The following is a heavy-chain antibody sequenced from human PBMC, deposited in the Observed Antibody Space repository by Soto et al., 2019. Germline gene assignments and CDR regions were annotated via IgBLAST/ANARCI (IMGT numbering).Heavy chain of an antibody. J-gene: IGHJ4*02. Sequence: QAPGQGLEWMGWINPNSGGTNYAQKFQGWVTMTRDTSISTAYMELSRLRSDVTAVYYCASELSIAAWDSWGPALPITVSP. CDR3: ASELSIAAWDS. CDR2: INPNSGGT. D-gene: IGHD6-6*01. V-gene: IGHV1-2*04.